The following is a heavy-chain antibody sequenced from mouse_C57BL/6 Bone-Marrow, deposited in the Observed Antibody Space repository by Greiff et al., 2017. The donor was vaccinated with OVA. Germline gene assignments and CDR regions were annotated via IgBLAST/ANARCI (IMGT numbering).Heavy chain of an antibody. CDR2: IYPRDGST. Sequence: VKLVESGPELVKPGASVKLSCKASGYTFTSYDINWVKQRPGQGLEWIGWIYPRDGSTKYNEKFKGKATLTVDTSSSTAYMELHSLTSEDSAVYFCARPPSPHYYAMDYWGQGTSVTVSS. V-gene: IGHV1-85*01. CDR1: GYTFTSYD. J-gene: IGHJ4*01. CDR3: ARPPSPHYYAMDY.